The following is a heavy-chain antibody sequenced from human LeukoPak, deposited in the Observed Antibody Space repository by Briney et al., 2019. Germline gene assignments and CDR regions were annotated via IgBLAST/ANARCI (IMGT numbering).Heavy chain of an antibody. V-gene: IGHV4-39*07. CDR3: ARGPYYFDS. CDR2: IYYSGGN. J-gene: IGHJ4*02. CDR1: GGSISSSGYS. Sequence: KPSETLSLTCTVSGGSISSSGYSWGWIRQPPGKGLEWIGSIYYSGGNYYNPSLNSRVTISVDTSKNQFSLRLSPVTAADTAVYYCARGPYYFDSWGPGTLVTVSS.